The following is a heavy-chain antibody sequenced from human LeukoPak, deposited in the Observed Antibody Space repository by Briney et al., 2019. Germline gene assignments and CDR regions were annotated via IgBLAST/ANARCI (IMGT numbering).Heavy chain of an antibody. D-gene: IGHD3-16*01. CDR1: GFTFSNYA. CDR2: ISIDGTKK. CDR3: ARGYGGYGLDV. Sequence: GGSLRLSCAASGFTFSNYAIHWVRQAPGEGLEWVAVISIDGTKKYYADSMKGRLTISRDSSKNTVYLQMNSLRGEDTGLFHCARGYGGYGLDVWGQGTTVIVS. V-gene: IGHV3-30*14. J-gene: IGHJ6*02.